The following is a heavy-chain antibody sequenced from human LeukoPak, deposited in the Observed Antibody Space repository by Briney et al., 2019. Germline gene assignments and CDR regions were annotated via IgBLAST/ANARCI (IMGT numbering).Heavy chain of an antibody. CDR1: GFTFVDYG. CDR2: INWNGGST. Sequence: PGGSLRLSCAASGFTFVDYGMSWVRQAPGKGLEWVSGINWNGGSTGYADSVKGRFTISRDNAKNSLYLQMNSLRAEDTALYYCAASRSSGYDSAGDYWGQGTWSPSPQ. CDR3: AASRSSGYDSAGDY. V-gene: IGHV3-20*04. D-gene: IGHD5-12*01. J-gene: IGHJ4*02.